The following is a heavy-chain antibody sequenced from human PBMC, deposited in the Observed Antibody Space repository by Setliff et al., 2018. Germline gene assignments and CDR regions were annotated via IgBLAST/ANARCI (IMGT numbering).Heavy chain of an antibody. D-gene: IGHD3-3*01. CDR2: INPDNGNR. CDR1: GFTLTSYP. J-gene: IGHJ3*02. V-gene: IGHV1-3*01. CDR3: TRDFLGATASFDI. Sequence: ASVKVSCKASGFTLTSYPIHWVRQAPGQRLEWMGWINPDNGNRKYSQRFQGRVTITRYTSASTVFLELSTLRSEDTAVYYCTRDFLGATASFDIWGQGTMVTVSS.